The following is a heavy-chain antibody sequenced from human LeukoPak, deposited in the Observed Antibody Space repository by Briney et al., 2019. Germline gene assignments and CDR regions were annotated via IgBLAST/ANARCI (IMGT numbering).Heavy chain of an antibody. D-gene: IGHD4-11*01. Sequence: PGGSLRLSCAASGFTVSKNYMSWVRQAPGKGLEWVSVTVGGGDGTYYADSVQGRFTISRDNSNNTLYLQMNSLRAEDTAVYYCAKLTTSWGQGTLVTVSS. V-gene: IGHV3-53*01. CDR2: TVGGGDGT. CDR3: AKLTTS. CDR1: GFTVSKNY. J-gene: IGHJ4*02.